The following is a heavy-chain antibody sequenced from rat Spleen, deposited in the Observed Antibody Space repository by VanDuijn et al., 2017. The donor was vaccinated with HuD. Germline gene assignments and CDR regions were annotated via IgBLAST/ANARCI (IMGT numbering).Heavy chain of an antibody. D-gene: IGHD4-1*01. J-gene: IGHJ3*01. CDR3: ASRAPFAY. CDR1: GFTFNNYW. V-gene: IGHV5-31*01. CDR2: ITNTGGST. Sequence: EVQLVESGGGLVQPGRSLKLSCVASGFTFNNYWMTWIRQAPGKGLEWVASITNTGGSTYYSDSVKGRFTISRDNAKSTLYLQMNSLRSEDTATYYCASRAPFAYWGQGTLVTVSS.